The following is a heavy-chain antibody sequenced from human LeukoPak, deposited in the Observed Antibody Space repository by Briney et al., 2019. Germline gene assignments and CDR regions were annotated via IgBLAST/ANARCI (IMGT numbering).Heavy chain of an antibody. D-gene: IGHD1-26*01. CDR2: ISSSGRTM. CDR3: ARDNVGAWFLIDY. V-gene: IGHV3-48*01. CDR1: GFTFSDYS. Sequence: GGSLRLSCGASGFTFSDYSMNWVRQAPGKGLEWISYISSSGRTMYYADSVKGRFIISRDNAKSSLYLQMNSLRAEDTAIYYCARDNVGAWFLIDYWGQGNLVTVSS. J-gene: IGHJ4*02.